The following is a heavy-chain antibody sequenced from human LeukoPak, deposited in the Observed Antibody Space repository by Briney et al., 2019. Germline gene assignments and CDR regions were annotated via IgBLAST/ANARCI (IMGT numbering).Heavy chain of an antibody. V-gene: IGHV4-39*07. J-gene: IGHJ4*02. Sequence: PSETLSLTCTVSGGSISTDNYYWGWIRQPPGKGLEWLGSIYYDGSTYYNPSLKSRVTISVDTSKNQFSLKLSSVTAADTAVYYCARDSNGGSPFDYWGQGTLVTVSS. CDR3: ARDSNGGSPFDY. CDR2: IYYDGST. D-gene: IGHD2-15*01. CDR1: GGSISTDNYY.